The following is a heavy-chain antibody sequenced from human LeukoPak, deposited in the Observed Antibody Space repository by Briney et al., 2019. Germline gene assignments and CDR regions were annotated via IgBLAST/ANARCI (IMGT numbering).Heavy chain of an antibody. CDR1: GFTFSSFW. V-gene: IGHV3-7*01. J-gene: IGHJ4*02. CDR2: IKTDGSEK. D-gene: IGHD6-13*01. CDR3: TRDWGGVAAGIDY. Sequence: GGSLRLSCAASGFTFSSFWMSWVRQAPGKALEWVANIKTDGSEKYYVDSVKGRFTISRDNAKNSLSLQMNSLSAEDTAVYYCTRDWGGVAAGIDYWGQGTLVTVSS.